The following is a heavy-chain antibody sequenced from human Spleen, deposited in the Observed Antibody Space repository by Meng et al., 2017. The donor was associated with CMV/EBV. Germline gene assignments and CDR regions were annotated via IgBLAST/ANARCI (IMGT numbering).Heavy chain of an antibody. CDR2: INPNSGGT. V-gene: IGHV1-2*02. CDR1: GYTFTAHY. J-gene: IGHJ4*02. D-gene: IGHD3-3*01. Sequence: ASVKVSCKASGYTFTAHYFHWVRQAPGQGLEWMGWINPNSGGTNYAQKFQGRVTMTRDTSISTAYMELSRLRSDDTAVYYCARQTYDFWSGADYWGQGTLVTVSS. CDR3: ARQTYDFWSGADY.